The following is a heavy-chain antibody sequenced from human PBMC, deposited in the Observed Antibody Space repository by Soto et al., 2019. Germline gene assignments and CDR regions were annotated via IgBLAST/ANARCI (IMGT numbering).Heavy chain of an antibody. Sequence: EVQLVESGGGLVKPGGSLRLSCAASGLTLSSYSMNWDRQAPGKGLEWVSSISSSTTYIYYADSVKGRFTISRDNAKNSLYLQMNSLRAEDTAVYYCARDRGGDFPLDYWGQGTLVTVSS. D-gene: IGHD3-16*01. CDR3: ARDRGGDFPLDY. CDR2: ISSSTTYI. V-gene: IGHV3-21*01. CDR1: GLTLSSYS. J-gene: IGHJ4*02.